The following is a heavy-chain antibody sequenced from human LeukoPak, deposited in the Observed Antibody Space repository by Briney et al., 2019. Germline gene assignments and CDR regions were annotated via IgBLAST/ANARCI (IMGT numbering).Heavy chain of an antibody. CDR2: INPNSGGT. D-gene: IGHD5-12*01. CDR1: GYTFTGYY. V-gene: IGHV1-2*02. CDR3: ARDMGGYDYIPDDY. Sequence: ASVKVSCKASGYTFTGYYMHWVRQAPGQGLEWMGWINPNSGGTNYAQKFRGRVTMTRDTSISTAYMELSRLRSDDTAVYYCARDMGGYDYIPDDYWGQGTLVTVSS. J-gene: IGHJ4*02.